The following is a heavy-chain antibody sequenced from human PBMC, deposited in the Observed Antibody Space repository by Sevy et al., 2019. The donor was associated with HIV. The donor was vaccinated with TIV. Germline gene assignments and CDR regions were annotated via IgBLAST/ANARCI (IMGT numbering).Heavy chain of an antibody. D-gene: IGHD2-2*01. CDR2: VYYSGST. V-gene: IGHV4-39*01. CDR1: GDSISNSRYY. CDR3: ANQPLTLISPPDS. Sequence: SETLSLTCTVSGDSISNSRYYWGWIRQPPGKGLEWIGSVYYSGSTYYNPPLKSRVTLSIDTSKNQFLLKVNSVTATDTAVYYCANQPLTLISPPDSWGQGTLVTVSS. J-gene: IGHJ4*02.